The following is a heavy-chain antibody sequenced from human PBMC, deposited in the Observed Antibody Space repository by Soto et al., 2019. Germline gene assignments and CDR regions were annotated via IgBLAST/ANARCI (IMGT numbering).Heavy chain of an antibody. CDR2: IYYSGNT. J-gene: IGHJ5*02. D-gene: IGHD2-2*01. V-gene: IGHV4-39*01. CDR3: ARHRLYCSSTSCHNNNWFDP. Sequence: LSLTCTVSGGSISSSTYYWGWIRQPPGKGPEWIGSIYYSGNTYHNPSLKSRVTISVDTSKNIFSLKLTSVTAADTAVYYCARHRLYCSSTSCHNNNWFDPCGQGTLVTVS. CDR1: GGSISSSTYY.